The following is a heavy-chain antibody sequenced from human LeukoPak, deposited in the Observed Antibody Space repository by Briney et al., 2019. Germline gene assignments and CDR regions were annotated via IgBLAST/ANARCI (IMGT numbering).Heavy chain of an antibody. J-gene: IGHJ6*03. D-gene: IGHD3-16*01. CDR2: INHSGST. CDR3: ARDGRYAPPYMDV. CDR1: GGSFSGYY. Sequence: PSETLSLTCAVYGGSFSGYYWSWIRQPPGKGLEWIGEINHSGSTNYNPSLKSRVTISVDTSKNQFSLKLSSVTAADTAVYYCARDGRYAPPYMDVWGKGTTVTVSS. V-gene: IGHV4-34*01.